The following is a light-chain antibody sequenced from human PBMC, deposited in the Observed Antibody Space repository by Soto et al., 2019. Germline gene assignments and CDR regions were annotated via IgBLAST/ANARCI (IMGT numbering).Light chain of an antibody. CDR2: GAS. CDR1: QGISSY. Sequence: DIQLTQSPSFLSASVGDRVTITCRARQGISSYVAWYQQKPGKAPNLLIYGASTLQSGVPSRFSGSGSVTEFTLTISSLQPEDFATYYCQQLNSYPLTFGGGTTVEI. J-gene: IGKJ4*01. CDR3: QQLNSYPLT. V-gene: IGKV1-9*01.